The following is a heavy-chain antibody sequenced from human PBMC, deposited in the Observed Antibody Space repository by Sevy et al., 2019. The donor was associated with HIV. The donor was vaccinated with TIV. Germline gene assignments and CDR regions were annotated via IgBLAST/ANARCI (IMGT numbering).Heavy chain of an antibody. Sequence: GGSLRLTCAASGLSFSSYWMSWVRQAPGKGLEWVANIKEDGSEKYYVDSVKGRFIISRDNAKNSLYLQMNSLRAEDTAVYYCARGGATTDYWVQGTLVTVSS. V-gene: IGHV3-7*01. CDR2: IKEDGSEK. D-gene: IGHD1-26*01. CDR1: GLSFSSYW. J-gene: IGHJ4*02. CDR3: ARGGATTDY.